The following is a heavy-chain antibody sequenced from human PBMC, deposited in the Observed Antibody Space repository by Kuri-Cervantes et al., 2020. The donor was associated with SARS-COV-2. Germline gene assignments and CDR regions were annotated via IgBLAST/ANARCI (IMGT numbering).Heavy chain of an antibody. CDR3: ARDSITMVQGVTSDAFDI. CDR2: ISSSGSTI. J-gene: IGHJ3*02. D-gene: IGHD3-10*01. V-gene: IGHV3-11*01. CDR1: GFTFSDYY. Sequence: GGSLRLSCAASGFTFSDYYVSWIRQAPGKGLEWVSYISSSGSTIYYADSVKGRFTISRDNAKNSLYLQMNSLRAEDTAVYYCARDSITMVQGVTSDAFDIWGQGTMVTVSS.